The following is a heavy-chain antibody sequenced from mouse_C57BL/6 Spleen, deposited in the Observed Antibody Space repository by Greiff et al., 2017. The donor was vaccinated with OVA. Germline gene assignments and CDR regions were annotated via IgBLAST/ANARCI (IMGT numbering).Heavy chain of an antibody. CDR3: ASEQLRLQGCAY. J-gene: IGHJ3*01. Sequence: EVQLQQSVAELVRPGASVKLSCTASGFNIKNTYMHWVKQRPEQGLVWIGRIDPANGNTKYAPTFKGKATITPDTSSNTAYLQLSSLTSEDTAIYYCASEQLRLQGCAYWGQGTLVTVSA. CDR2: IDPANGNT. D-gene: IGHD3-2*02. V-gene: IGHV14-3*01. CDR1: GFNIKNTY.